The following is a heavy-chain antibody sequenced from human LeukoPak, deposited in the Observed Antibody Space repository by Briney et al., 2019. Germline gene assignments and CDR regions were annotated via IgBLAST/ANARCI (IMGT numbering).Heavy chain of an antibody. D-gene: IGHD3-3*01. J-gene: IGHJ4*02. Sequence: PSETLSLTCTVSGGSISRSNSYWSWIRQPAGKGLEWIGRIYTSGSTNYNPSLKSRVTISVDTSKNQFSLKLSSVTAADTAVYYCARGIFGVVIIPFDYWGQGTLVTVSS. CDR1: GGSISRSNSY. V-gene: IGHV4-61*02. CDR3: ARGIFGVVIIPFDY. CDR2: IYTSGST.